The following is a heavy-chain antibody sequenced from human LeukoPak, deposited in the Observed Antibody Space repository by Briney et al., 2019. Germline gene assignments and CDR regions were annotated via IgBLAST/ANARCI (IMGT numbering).Heavy chain of an antibody. J-gene: IGHJ4*02. CDR1: GFTFSSCA. V-gene: IGHV3-30-3*01. Sequence: PGGSLRLSCAASGFTFSSCAMHWVRQAPGKGLEWVAVISYDGSNKYYADSVKGRFTISRDNSKNTLYLQMNSLRAEDTAVYYCARGIVVVPAAPDYWGQGTLVTVSS. CDR2: ISYDGSNK. CDR3: ARGIVVVPAAPDY. D-gene: IGHD2-2*01.